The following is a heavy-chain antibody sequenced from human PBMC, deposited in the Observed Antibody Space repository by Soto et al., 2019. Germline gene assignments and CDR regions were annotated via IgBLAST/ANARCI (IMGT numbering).Heavy chain of an antibody. CDR3: ARGSSDIVVVPAAILSGVYYYYGMDV. CDR1: GGTFSSYA. V-gene: IGHV1-69*01. Sequence: QVQLVQSGAEVKKPGSSVKVSCKASGGTFSSYAISWVRQAPGQGLEWMGGIIPIFGTANYAQKFQGRVTITADESKSTAYMELSSLRSEDTAVYYCARGSSDIVVVPAAILSGVYYYYGMDVWGQGTTVTVSS. D-gene: IGHD2-2*02. J-gene: IGHJ6*02. CDR2: IIPIFGTA.